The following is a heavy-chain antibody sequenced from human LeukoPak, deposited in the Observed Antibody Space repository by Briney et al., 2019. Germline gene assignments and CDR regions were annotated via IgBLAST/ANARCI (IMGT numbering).Heavy chain of an antibody. CDR3: ARDNAYGDYGGFYFDY. CDR2: IYTSGST. CDR1: GGSISSYY. Sequence: SETLSLTCTVSGGSISSYYWSWIRQPAGKGLEWIGRIYTSGSTNYNPSLKSRVTMSVDTSKNQFSLKLSSVTAADTAVYYCARDNAYGDYGGFYFDYWGQGTLVTVSS. D-gene: IGHD4-17*01. J-gene: IGHJ4*02. V-gene: IGHV4-4*07.